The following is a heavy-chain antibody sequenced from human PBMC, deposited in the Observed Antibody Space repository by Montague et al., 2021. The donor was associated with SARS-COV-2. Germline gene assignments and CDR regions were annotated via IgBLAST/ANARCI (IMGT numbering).Heavy chain of an antibody. CDR1: GGSISSSGYY. Sequence: SETLSLTCTVSGGSISSSGYYWGWIRQPPGKGLEWIGSIYYSGSTYYNPSLKSRVTISVDTSKNQFSLKLSSVTAADTAVYYCARGVPLGYDFWSGYPEVGDFDYWGQGTLVTVSS. CDR2: IYYSGST. V-gene: IGHV4-39*01. D-gene: IGHD3-3*01. CDR3: ARGVPLGYDFWSGYPEVGDFDY. J-gene: IGHJ4*02.